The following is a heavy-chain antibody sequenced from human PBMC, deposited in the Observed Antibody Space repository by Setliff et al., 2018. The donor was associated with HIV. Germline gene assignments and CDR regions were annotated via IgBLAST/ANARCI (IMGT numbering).Heavy chain of an antibody. CDR3: ATASGYDLFMGAFDI. Sequence: LSLTCAVYGGSFSGYYWNWIRQSPGKGLEWIGEINQSGGINYNPSLKSRVTISIDTFKNQFSMKLYSVTAADTAVYYCATASGYDLFMGAFDIWGQGTMVTVSS. CDR1: GGSFSGYY. D-gene: IGHD5-12*01. CDR2: INQSGGI. J-gene: IGHJ3*02. V-gene: IGHV4-34*01.